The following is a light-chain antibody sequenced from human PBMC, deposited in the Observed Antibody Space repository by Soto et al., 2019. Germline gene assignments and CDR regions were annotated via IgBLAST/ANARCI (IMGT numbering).Light chain of an antibody. V-gene: IGLV2-14*03. Sequence: SLLTQPGSVSGSPGQSIALSCTGTSRDVGGYNSASWYQQHPGKAPKLLIYDVSNRPSGVSNRFSGSKSGNTASLTISGLQAEDEADYYCSSYSTGGSYVFGTGTKVTVL. CDR3: SSYSTGGSYV. CDR2: DVS. J-gene: IGLJ1*01. CDR1: SRDVGGYNS.